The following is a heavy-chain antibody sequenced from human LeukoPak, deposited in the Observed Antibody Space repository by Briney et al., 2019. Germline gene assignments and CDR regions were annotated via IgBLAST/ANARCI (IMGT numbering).Heavy chain of an antibody. Sequence: GASVNVSCKASGYTFTDYYIHWVRQAPGQGLQWMGWVNPNSGATRYLQTFEGRVKMTTDTSIGTAYMVLSSLRPDDTAVYYCARLELRRNYYYSYYMDVWGEGTTVAVFS. J-gene: IGHJ6*03. D-gene: IGHD1-7*01. V-gene: IGHV1-2*02. CDR2: VNPNSGAT. CDR1: GYTFTDYY. CDR3: ARLELRRNYYYSYYMDV.